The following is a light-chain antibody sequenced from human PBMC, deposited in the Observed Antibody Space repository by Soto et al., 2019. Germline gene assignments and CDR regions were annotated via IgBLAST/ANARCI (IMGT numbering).Light chain of an antibody. CDR3: QRYNNRPLT. V-gene: IGKV3-15*01. Sequence: EIVLTQSPATLSLSPGERATLSCRASQSVSSYLAWYQQKPGQAPRLLIYGASTRATGIPARFSGSGSGTEFTLTISSLQSEDFAVYSCQRYNNRPLTFGQGTKVDI. CDR1: QSVSSY. J-gene: IGKJ1*01. CDR2: GAS.